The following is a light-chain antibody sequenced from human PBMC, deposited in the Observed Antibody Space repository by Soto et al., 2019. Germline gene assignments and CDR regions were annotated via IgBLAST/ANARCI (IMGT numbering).Light chain of an antibody. Sequence: EIVMTQSPATLSVSPGERATLSCRASQDVNIYLAWYQQKPSQAPRLLISGASTRATGIPARFSGSGSGTEFTLTISSLQSEDVAVYYCQQYGNWPLTFGGGTNVEIK. J-gene: IGKJ4*01. CDR2: GAS. CDR3: QQYGNWPLT. V-gene: IGKV3D-15*01. CDR1: QDVNIY.